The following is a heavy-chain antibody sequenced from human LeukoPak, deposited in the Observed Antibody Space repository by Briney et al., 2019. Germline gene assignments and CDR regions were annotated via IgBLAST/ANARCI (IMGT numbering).Heavy chain of an antibody. V-gene: IGHV1-2*02. CDR1: GYTFTGYY. CDR3: ARAYCSSTSCYESYYYYYGMDV. J-gene: IGHJ6*02. Sequence: ASVKVSCKASGYTFTGYYMHWVRQAPGQGLAWMGWINPNSGGTNYAQKFQGRVTMTRDTSISTAYMELSRLRSDDTAVYYCARAYCSSTSCYESYYYYYGMDVWGQGTTVTVSS. D-gene: IGHD2-2*01. CDR2: INPNSGGT.